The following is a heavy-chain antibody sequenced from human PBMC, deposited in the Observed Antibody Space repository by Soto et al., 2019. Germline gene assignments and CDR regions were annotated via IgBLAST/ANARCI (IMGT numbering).Heavy chain of an antibody. CDR2: ISGSDGST. CDR1: GFTFSSYA. Sequence: EVQLLESGGGLVQPGGSLRLSCAASGFTFSSYAMSWVRQAPGKGLEWVSGISGSDGSTYYADSVKGRFTISRDNSKNTLYLQMNRLRAEDTAVYYCAKDSSYPAAEPDYWGQGTLVTVSS. D-gene: IGHD2-2*01. J-gene: IGHJ4*02. V-gene: IGHV3-23*01. CDR3: AKDSSYPAAEPDY.